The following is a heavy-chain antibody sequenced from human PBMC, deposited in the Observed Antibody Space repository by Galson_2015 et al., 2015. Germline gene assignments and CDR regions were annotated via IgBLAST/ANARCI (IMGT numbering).Heavy chain of an antibody. CDR2: IKHDGSEK. V-gene: IGHV3-7*03. J-gene: IGHJ4*02. D-gene: IGHD3-10*01. Sequence: SLRLSCAASGFTFSNYWMSWVRQAPGKGLEWVANIKHDGSEKYYVDSVKGRFTISRDNAKNSLYLQMNSLRAEDTAIYYCASQTWTGYFDYWGQGILVTVSS. CDR1: GFTFSNYW. CDR3: ASQTWTGYFDY.